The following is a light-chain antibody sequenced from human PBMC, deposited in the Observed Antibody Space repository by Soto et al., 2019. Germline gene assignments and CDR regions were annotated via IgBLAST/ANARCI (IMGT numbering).Light chain of an antibody. CDR3: SSYTSSSSPYV. V-gene: IGLV2-14*01. CDR1: SSDVGGYNY. Sequence: QSVLTQPASVSGSPGQSITISCNGTSSDVGGYNYVSWYQQHPGKAPKLMIYDVSNRPSGVSNRFSGSKSGNTASLTISGLQAEDEADYYCSSYTSSSSPYVFGTGTKLTVL. J-gene: IGLJ1*01. CDR2: DVS.